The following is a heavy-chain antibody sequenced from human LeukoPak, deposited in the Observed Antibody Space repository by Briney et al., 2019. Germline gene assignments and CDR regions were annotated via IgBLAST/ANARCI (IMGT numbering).Heavy chain of an antibody. J-gene: IGHJ5*01. CDR3: ARDANAGYSVNWFDP. D-gene: IGHD5/OR15-5a*01. V-gene: IGHV3-7*03. Sequence: GGSLRLSCAASGFTFSRHWMSWVRQAPGKGLEWVANIKQDGSEKHYVDSVKGRFTISRDNAKSSLYLQMDSLRAEDTAIYYCARDANAGYSVNWFDPWGQGTLVTVSS. CDR1: GFTFSRHW. CDR2: IKQDGSEK.